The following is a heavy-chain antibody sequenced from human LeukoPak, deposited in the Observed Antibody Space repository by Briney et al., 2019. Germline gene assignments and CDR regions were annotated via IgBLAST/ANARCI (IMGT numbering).Heavy chain of an antibody. CDR1: GFTFSSYA. D-gene: IGHD3-3*01. Sequence: GGSLRLSCAASGFTFSSYAMSWVRQAPGKGLEWVSAIVGNGVNTDYADSVKGRFTISRDNSKNALYLQMNSLRVEDTAVYYCAKDSTIFGANTHFDYWGQGTLVTVSP. CDR2: IVGNGVNT. J-gene: IGHJ4*02. V-gene: IGHV3-23*01. CDR3: AKDSTIFGANTHFDY.